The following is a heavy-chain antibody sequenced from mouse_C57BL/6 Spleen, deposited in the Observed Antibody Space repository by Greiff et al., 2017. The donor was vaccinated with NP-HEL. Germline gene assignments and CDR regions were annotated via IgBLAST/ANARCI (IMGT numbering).Heavy chain of an antibody. CDR3: ARGRGGAYYFDY. J-gene: IGHJ2*01. Sequence: QVQLKQPGAELVKPGASVKLSCKASGYTFTSYWMHWVKQRPIQGLEWIGNIDPSDSETHYNQKFKDKATLTVDKSSSTAYMQLSSLTSEDSAVYYCARGRGGAYYFDYWGQGTTLTVSS. CDR1: GYTFTSYW. CDR2: IDPSDSET. V-gene: IGHV1-52*01.